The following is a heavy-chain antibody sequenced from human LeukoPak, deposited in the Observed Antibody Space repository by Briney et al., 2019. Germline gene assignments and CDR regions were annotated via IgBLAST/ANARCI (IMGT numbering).Heavy chain of an antibody. D-gene: IGHD6-19*01. Sequence: SETLSLTCTVSGGSISSTYYWDWIRQPPGKGLEWIGSIYYSGTTYYNPSLKSRVTISVDTSKNQFSLKLSSVTAADTAVYYCARDAIGWYVFDFWGQGTLVTVSS. CDR1: GGSISSTYY. CDR2: IYYSGTT. V-gene: IGHV4-39*07. J-gene: IGHJ4*02. CDR3: ARDAIGWYVFDF.